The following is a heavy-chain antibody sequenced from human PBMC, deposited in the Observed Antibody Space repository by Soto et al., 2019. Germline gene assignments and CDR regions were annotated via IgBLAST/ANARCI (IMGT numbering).Heavy chain of an antibody. CDR2: IYYSGST. CDR1: GGSVSSGSYY. CDR3: ARWRRGSDYFDY. V-gene: IGHV4-61*01. J-gene: IGHJ4*02. Sequence: SETLSLTCTVSGGSVSSGSYYWSWIRQPPGKGLEWIGYIYYSGSTNYNPSLKSRVTISVDTSKNQFSLKLSSVTAADTAVYYCARWRRGSDYFDYWGQGTLVTVSS.